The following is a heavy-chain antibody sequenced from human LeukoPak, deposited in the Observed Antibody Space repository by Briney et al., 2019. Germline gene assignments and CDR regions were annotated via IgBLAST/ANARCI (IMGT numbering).Heavy chain of an antibody. J-gene: IGHJ4*02. CDR1: GFTFSSYW. CDR3: ARDRLSVGDY. CDR2: IKQDGIEK. Sequence: GGSLRLSCAASGFTFSSYWMSWVRQAPGKGLEWVANIKQDGIEKYYVDSVKDRFTISRDNSKISLYLQMTSLRAGDTAVYYCARDRLSVGDYWGQGTLVTVSS. V-gene: IGHV3-7*03. D-gene: IGHD3-16*01.